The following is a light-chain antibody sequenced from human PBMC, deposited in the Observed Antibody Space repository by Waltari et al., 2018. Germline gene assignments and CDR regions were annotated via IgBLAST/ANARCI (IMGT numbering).Light chain of an antibody. CDR2: AAS. CDR1: QDISKS. CDR3: QQYYSTPPPT. J-gene: IGKJ4*01. Sequence: DIQMTQSPSSLSASVGDRVTITCRARQDISKSLAWYQQKPGKAPKLLLYAASRLESGGPSRFSGSGSGTDYTLTISSLQPEDFATYYCQQYYSTPPPTFGGGTKVEIK. V-gene: IGKV1-NL1*01.